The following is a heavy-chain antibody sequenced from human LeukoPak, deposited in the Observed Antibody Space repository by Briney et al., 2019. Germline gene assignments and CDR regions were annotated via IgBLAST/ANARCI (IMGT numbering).Heavy chain of an antibody. J-gene: IGHJ4*02. V-gene: IGHV3-7*01. Sequence: GGSLRLSCAASGFTFSTYWMSWVRQAPGEGLEWVATINQDGSEKYYVDSVKGRFTISRDNAKNSLYLQMNSLRAEDTAVYYCARDHYDGVGGFDYWGQGTLVTVSS. D-gene: IGHD3-22*01. CDR1: GFTFSTYW. CDR3: ARDHYDGVGGFDY. CDR2: INQDGSEK.